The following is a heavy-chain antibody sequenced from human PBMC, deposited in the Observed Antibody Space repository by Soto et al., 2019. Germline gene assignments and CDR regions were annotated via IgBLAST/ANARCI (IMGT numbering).Heavy chain of an antibody. J-gene: IGHJ6*02. CDR3: VAGMDV. CDR1: GYNFTSYY. V-gene: IGHV1-46*01. CDR2: INPKNGKT. Sequence: VLLIQSGAEVKKPGASVKVSCKASGYNFTSYYMHWVRQAPGQGLEWMGIINPKNGKTTYAQKFQGGITVTRDTATTTVYMEVKSLRSEGTAVYYCVAGMDVWGQGTTVIVSS.